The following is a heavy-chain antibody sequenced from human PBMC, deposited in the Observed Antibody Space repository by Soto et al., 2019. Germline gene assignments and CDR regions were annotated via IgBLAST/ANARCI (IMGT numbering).Heavy chain of an antibody. CDR3: ARRGILTGYYLFDY. CDR2: IYPSDSDT. J-gene: IGHJ4*02. CDR1: GYSFTNYW. V-gene: IGHV5-51*01. D-gene: IGHD3-9*01. Sequence: PGESLKISCKVSGYSFTNYWIGWVRQMPGKGLEWVGIIYPSDSDTRYSPSFQGQVTISADKSISTAYLQWSSLKASDTAMYYCARRGILTGYYLFDYWGQGTLVTVSS.